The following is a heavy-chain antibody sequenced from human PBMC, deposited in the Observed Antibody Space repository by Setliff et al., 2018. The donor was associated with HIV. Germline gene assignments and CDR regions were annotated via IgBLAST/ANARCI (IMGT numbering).Heavy chain of an antibody. J-gene: IGHJ4*02. CDR1: DGSISSSGYY. CDR3: ATCWGTLAPFDV. Sequence: SETLSLTCIVSDGSISSSGYYWGWIRQPPGKGLEWSGSIYYNGSIYYKSALKSRVTISADTSKNQFSLRLTSVTAAETAVYYCATCWGTLAPFDVWGQGALVTVSS. D-gene: IGHD7-27*01. V-gene: IGHV4-39*01. CDR2: IYYNGSI.